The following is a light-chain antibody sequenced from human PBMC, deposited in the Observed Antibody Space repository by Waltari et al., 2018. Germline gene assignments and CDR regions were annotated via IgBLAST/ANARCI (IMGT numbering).Light chain of an antibody. CDR2: EVS. CDR3: SSYAGGNNAKLV. CDR1: SSDVGCYDY. J-gene: IGLJ2*01. Sequence: QSALPQPPSASGSPGQSVTISCTGTSSDVGCYDYVHWYQQHPGKAPKLMIYEVSQRPSGVPARFSCSKSGNRASLTVSGLQAEDEADYYCSSYAGGNNAKLVFGGGTKLTVL. V-gene: IGLV2-8*01.